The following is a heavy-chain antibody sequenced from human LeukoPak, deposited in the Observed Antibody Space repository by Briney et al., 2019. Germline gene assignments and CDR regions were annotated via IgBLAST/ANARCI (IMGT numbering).Heavy chain of an antibody. J-gene: IGHJ4*02. Sequence: GASEKVSCKASGYTFTSYYMHWVRQAPGQGLEWMGIINPSGGSTSYAQKFQGRVTMTRDMSTSTVYMELSSLRSEDTAVYYCAREIGTKYSSSSRFDYWGQGTLVTVSS. CDR3: AREIGTKYSSSSRFDY. V-gene: IGHV1-46*01. CDR2: INPSGGST. CDR1: GYTFTSYY. D-gene: IGHD6-6*01.